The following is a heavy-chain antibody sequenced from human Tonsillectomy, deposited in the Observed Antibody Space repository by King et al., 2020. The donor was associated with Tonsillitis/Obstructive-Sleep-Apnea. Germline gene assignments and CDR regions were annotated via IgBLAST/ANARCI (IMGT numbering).Heavy chain of an antibody. CDR2: IWFDGSNK. CDR3: ARAYCSDGNCYEPNC. J-gene: IGHJ4*02. V-gene: IGHV3-33*01. D-gene: IGHD2-15*01. Sequence: VQLVESGGGVVQPGRSLRLSCAASGFTFSTYGMHWVRQAPGKGLEWVALIWFDGSNKYYADSVRGRFTITRDNSKNTMYLQMKSVGAEDTAVYYCARAYCSDGNCYEPNCWGQGTLVTVPS. CDR1: GFTFSTYG.